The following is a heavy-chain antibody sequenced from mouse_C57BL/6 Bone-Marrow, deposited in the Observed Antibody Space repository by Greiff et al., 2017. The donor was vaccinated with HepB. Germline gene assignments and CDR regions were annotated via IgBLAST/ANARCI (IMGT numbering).Heavy chain of an antibody. CDR1: GYTFTSYG. V-gene: IGHV1-81*01. D-gene: IGHD1-1*02. Sequence: QVHVKQSGAELARPGASVKLSCKASGYTFTSYGISWVKQRTGQGLEWIGEIYPRSGNTYYNEKFKGKATLTADKSSSTAYMELRSLTSEDSAVYFCAFYGPPREDYWGQGTSVTVSS. J-gene: IGHJ4*01. CDR3: AFYGPPREDY. CDR2: IYPRSGNT.